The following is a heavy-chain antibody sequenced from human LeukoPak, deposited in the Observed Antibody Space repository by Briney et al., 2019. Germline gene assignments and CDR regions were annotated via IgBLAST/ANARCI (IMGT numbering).Heavy chain of an antibody. D-gene: IGHD3-10*01. CDR1: GGTFSSYA. J-gene: IGHJ4*02. CDR3: ASFPRAPVRGVMGVTDY. CDR2: IIPIFGTA. V-gene: IGHV1-69*13. Sequence: SVKVSCKASGGTFSSYAISWVRQAPGQGLEWMGGIIPIFGTANYAQKFQGRVTITADESTSTAYMELSSLRSEDTAVYYCASFPRAPVRGVMGVTDYWGQGTLVTVSS.